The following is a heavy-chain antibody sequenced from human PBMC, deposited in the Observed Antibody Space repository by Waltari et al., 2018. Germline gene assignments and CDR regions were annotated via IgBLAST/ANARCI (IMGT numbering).Heavy chain of an antibody. V-gene: IGHV3-21*01. CDR3: ARRYSSSWLSAFDI. Sequence: EVQLVESGGGLVKPGGSLRLSCAASGFTFSSSRMNWFRQAPGKGLEWVASSSSSSSYIYYADSVKGRFTISRDNAKNSLYLQMNSLRAEDTAVYYCARRYSSSWLSAFDIWGQGTMVTVSS. D-gene: IGHD6-13*01. CDR2: SSSSSSYI. J-gene: IGHJ3*02. CDR1: GFTFSSSR.